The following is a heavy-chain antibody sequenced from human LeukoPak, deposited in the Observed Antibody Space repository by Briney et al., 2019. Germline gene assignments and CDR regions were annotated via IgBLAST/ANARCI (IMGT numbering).Heavy chain of an antibody. Sequence: GSLRLSCTASGFTFSSFTMSWVRQAPGKGLEWVSAISGDGGSTYYADSVEGRFTFSRDNSKNTLYLEMASLRAEDTAVYYCAKGSAVSRPYYFDYWGQGTLVTVSS. D-gene: IGHD6-13*01. CDR2: ISGDGGST. CDR3: AKGSAVSRPYYFDY. V-gene: IGHV3-23*01. J-gene: IGHJ4*02. CDR1: GFTFSSFT.